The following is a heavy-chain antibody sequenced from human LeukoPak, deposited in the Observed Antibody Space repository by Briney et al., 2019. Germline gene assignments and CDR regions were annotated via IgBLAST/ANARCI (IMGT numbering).Heavy chain of an antibody. J-gene: IGHJ4*02. CDR1: GFTFSNYG. CDR3: AKDICGGNCYPHGGY. CDR2: IPYDGSNK. Sequence: GGSLRLSCAASGFTFSNYGMHWVRQAPGKGLEWGAFIPYDGSNKYYADSLQGRFTISRDNSMNTMYLQMSSLRAEDTAIYYCAKDICGGNCYPHGGYWGQGTLVTVSS. D-gene: IGHD2-21*01. V-gene: IGHV3-30*02.